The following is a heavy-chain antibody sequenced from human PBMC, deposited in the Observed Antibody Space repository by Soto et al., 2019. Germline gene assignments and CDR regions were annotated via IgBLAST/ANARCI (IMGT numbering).Heavy chain of an antibody. Sequence: GASVKVSCKASVYTFTSYGISWVRQAPGQGLEWMGWISAYNGNTNYAQKLQGRVTMTTDTSTSTAYMELRSLRSDDTAVYYCARDTAYDSSGYYPYWGQGTLVTV. D-gene: IGHD3-22*01. CDR1: VYTFTSYG. CDR2: ISAYNGNT. V-gene: IGHV1-18*01. CDR3: ARDTAYDSSGYYPY. J-gene: IGHJ4*02.